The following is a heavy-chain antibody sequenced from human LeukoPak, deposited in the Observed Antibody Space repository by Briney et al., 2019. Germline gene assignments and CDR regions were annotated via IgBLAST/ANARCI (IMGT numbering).Heavy chain of an antibody. CDR2: INPNSGGT. CDR1: GYTFTGYY. J-gene: IGHJ6*03. V-gene: IGHV1-2*02. CDR3: AKPRYSSGWYLGYMDV. D-gene: IGHD6-19*01. Sequence: ASVKVSCKASGYTFTGYYMHWVRQAPGQGLEWMGWINPNSGGTNYAQKFQGRVTMTRDTSISTAYMELSRLRSDDTAVYYCAKPRYSSGWYLGYMDVWGKGTTVTVSS.